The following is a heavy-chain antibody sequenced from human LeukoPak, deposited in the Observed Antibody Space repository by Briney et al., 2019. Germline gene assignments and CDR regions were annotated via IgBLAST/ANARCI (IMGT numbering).Heavy chain of an antibody. V-gene: IGHV3-23*01. CDR2: ISGSGGST. CDR3: ALIVATMGNFDY. Sequence: GGSLRLSCAASAFTFSSYAMSWVRQAPGKGLEWVSAISGSGGSTYYADSVKGRFTISRDNSKNTLYLQMNSLRAEDTAVYYCALIVATMGNFDYWGQGTLVTVSS. J-gene: IGHJ4*02. CDR1: AFTFSSYA. D-gene: IGHD5-12*01.